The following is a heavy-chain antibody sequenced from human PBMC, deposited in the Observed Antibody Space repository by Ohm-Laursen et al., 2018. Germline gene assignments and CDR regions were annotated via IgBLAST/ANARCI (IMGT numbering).Heavy chain of an antibody. CDR2: IKEDGSEK. J-gene: IGHJ4*02. CDR3: ARETTRGLDK. V-gene: IGHV3-7*01. CDR1: GFTVSSNY. Sequence: SLRLSCAASGFTVSSNYMSWVRQAPGKGLEWVANIKEDGSEKYYVDSVKGRFTISRDNAKNSLYLQMNSLRAEDTAVYYCARETTRGLDKWGQGTQVTVSS. D-gene: IGHD1-1*01.